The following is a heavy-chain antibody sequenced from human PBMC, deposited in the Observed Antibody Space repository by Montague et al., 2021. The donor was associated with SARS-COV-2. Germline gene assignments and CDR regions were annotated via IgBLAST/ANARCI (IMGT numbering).Heavy chain of an antibody. V-gene: IGHV4-31*03. D-gene: IGHD2-15*01. CDR1: GGSISSGGYY. J-gene: IGHJ3*02. CDR2: IYYSGST. Sequence: TLSLTCTVSGGSISSGGYYWSWIRQHPGKGLEWIGYIYYSGSTYYNPSLKSRVTISVDTSKNQFSLKLSSVTAADTAVYYCARVTGISGAFDIWGQGTMVTVSS. CDR3: ARVTGISGAFDI.